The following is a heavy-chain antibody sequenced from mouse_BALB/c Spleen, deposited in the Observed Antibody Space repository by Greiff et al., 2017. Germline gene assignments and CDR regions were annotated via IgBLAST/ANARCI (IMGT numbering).Heavy chain of an antibody. CDR1: GYSITSDYA. CDR3: AKNGYDAVYYAMDY. Sequence: VQLKQSGPGLVKPSQSLSLTCTVTGYSITSDYAWNWIRQFPGNKLEWMGYISYSGSTSYNPSLKSRISITRDTSKNQFFLQLNSVTTEDTATYYCAKNGYDAVYYAMDYWGQGTSVTVSS. D-gene: IGHD2-2*01. J-gene: IGHJ4*01. CDR2: ISYSGST. V-gene: IGHV3-2*02.